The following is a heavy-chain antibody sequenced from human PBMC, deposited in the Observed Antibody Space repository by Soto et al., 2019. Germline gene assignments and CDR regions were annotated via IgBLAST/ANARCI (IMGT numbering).Heavy chain of an antibody. CDR3: AKGPLAIVGTTLPRDDFNI. CDR2: ISHDGSYK. Sequence: LRLSCAASGFSFTTYVMHWVRQAPGKGLEWVAVISHDGSYKYYGDAVKGRFTISRDTSKNAVYLEMNSLRPEDTAVYYCAKGPLAIVGTTLPRDDFNIWGPGTMETVSS. V-gene: IGHV3-30*18. D-gene: IGHD1-26*01. CDR1: GFSFTTYV. J-gene: IGHJ3*02.